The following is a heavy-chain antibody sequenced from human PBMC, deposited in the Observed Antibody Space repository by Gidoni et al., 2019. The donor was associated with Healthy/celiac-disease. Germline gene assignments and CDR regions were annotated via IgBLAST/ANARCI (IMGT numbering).Heavy chain of an antibody. D-gene: IGHD6-13*01. CDR3: TTEDQYSTSQYSSSWYFDY. V-gene: IGHV3-15*07. CDR2: IKSKTYGGTT. J-gene: IGHJ4*02. CDR1: GFTFSNAW. Sequence: AASGFTFSNAWMNWVRQAPGKGLEWVGRIKSKTYGGTTDYAAPVKGRFTISRDDSKNTLYLQMNSLKTEDTAVYYCTTEDQYSTSQYSSSWYFDYWGQGTLVTVSS.